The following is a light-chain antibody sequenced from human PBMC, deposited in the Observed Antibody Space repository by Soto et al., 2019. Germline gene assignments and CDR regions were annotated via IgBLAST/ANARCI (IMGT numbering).Light chain of an antibody. CDR3: QQYSKCPIT. CDR2: GIS. CDR1: QSVNSN. V-gene: IGKV3-15*01. Sequence: EMVMTHSPSILSVSPWATVILSRSVSQSVNSNYLAWYQQHPGQPPRLLIYGISTRATGIPARFSGSGSGTEFSLTISSLQSEDFAVYYCQQYSKCPITFGQGTRLEIK. J-gene: IGKJ5*01.